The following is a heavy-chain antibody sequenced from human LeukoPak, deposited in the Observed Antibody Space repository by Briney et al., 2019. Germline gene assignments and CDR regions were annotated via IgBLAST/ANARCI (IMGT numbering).Heavy chain of an antibody. V-gene: IGHV1-18*04. CDR1: GYTFTSYG. CDR3: ARDCSTSCCPPFNY. CDR2: VSAYNGDT. J-gene: IGHJ4*02. D-gene: IGHD2-2*01. Sequence: SVKVSCKASGYTFTSYGISWVRQAPGQGPDWMGWVSAYNGDTNYAQRFQGRVTMTTDASTSTAYMELRSLRSDDTAVYYCARDCSTSCCPPFNYWGQGTLVTVSP.